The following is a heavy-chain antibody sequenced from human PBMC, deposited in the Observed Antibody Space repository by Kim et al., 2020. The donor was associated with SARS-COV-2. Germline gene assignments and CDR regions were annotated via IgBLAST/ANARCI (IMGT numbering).Heavy chain of an antibody. V-gene: IGHV3-21*01. CDR3: ARTQGGIFGVVSWTD. CDR2: ISSSSSYI. D-gene: IGHD3-3*01. CDR1: GFTFSSYS. J-gene: IGHJ4*02. Sequence: GGSLRLSCAASGFTFSSYSMNWVRQAPGKGLEWVSSISSSSSYIYYADSVKGRFTISRDNAKNSLYLQMNSLRAEDTAVYYCARTQGGIFGVVSWTDWGQGTLVTVSS.